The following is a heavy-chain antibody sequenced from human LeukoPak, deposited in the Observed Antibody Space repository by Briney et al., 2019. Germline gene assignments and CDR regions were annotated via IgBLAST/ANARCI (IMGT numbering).Heavy chain of an antibody. V-gene: IGHV4-61*02. J-gene: IGHJ4*02. Sequence: SETLSLTCSVSGGSISSSNYYWSWIRQPAGKGLEWIGRIYTSESANYNPSLKSRVTISVDTSKNQFSLKLRSVTAADTAVYYCARGWGAVITPYFDYWGQGTLVTVSS. CDR2: IYTSESA. D-gene: IGHD1-14*01. CDR1: GGSISSSNYY. CDR3: ARGWGAVITPYFDY.